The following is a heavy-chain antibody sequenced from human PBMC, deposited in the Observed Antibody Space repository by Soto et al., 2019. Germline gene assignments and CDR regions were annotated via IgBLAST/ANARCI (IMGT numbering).Heavy chain of an antibody. D-gene: IGHD5-18*01. Sequence: PGGSLRLSCAASGFTFSSYAMHWVRQAPGKGLEWVAVISYDGSNKYYADSVKGRFTISRDNSKNTLYLQMNSLRAEDTAVYYCARGRGYSYGYDSYYYGMDVWGQGTTVTVSS. J-gene: IGHJ6*02. CDR3: ARGRGYSYGYDSYYYGMDV. V-gene: IGHV3-30-3*01. CDR2: ISYDGSNK. CDR1: GFTFSSYA.